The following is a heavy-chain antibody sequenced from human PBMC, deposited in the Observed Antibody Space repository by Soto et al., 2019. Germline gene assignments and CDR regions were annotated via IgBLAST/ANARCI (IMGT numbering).Heavy chain of an antibody. CDR3: ARDLQADY. J-gene: IGHJ4*02. V-gene: IGHV1-3*01. CDR2: INAGNGNT. CDR1: GYTFTSYA. Sequence: QVQLVQSGAEVKKPGASVKVSCKASGYTFTSYAMHWVRQAPGQGLEWMGWINAGNGNTKYSQKFQGRVTITRDTAASTACMELSSLRSEDTSVYYCARDLQADYWGQGSLVTVSS.